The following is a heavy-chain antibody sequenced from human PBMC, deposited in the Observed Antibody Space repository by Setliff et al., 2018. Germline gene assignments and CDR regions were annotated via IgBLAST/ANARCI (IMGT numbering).Heavy chain of an antibody. CDR2: ISAYNGNI. J-gene: IGHJ5*02. CDR3: VRAPPTVVIPPGRAFFDP. Sequence: GASVKVSCKASGYTFTSYGVSWVRQAPGQGLEWMGWISAYNGNINYAQKFQGRVTITTDTYTSTANMELRSLRSDDTAVYYCVRAPPTVVIPPGRAFFDPWGQGTLVTVS. CDR1: GYTFTSYG. V-gene: IGHV1-18*01. D-gene: IGHD2-2*01.